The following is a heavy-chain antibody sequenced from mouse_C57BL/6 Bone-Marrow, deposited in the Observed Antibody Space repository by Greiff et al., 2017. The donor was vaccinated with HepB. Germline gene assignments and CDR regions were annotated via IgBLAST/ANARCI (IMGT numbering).Heavy chain of an antibody. D-gene: IGHD2-1*01. J-gene: IGHJ3*01. CDR3: ARGDYYGNYDAY. V-gene: IGHV1-69*01. CDR2: IYPSDSYT. Sequence: QVQLQQPGAELVMPGASVKLSCKASGYTFTSYWMHWVKQRPGQGLEWIGEIYPSDSYTNYNQKFKGKSTLTVDKSSSTAYMQLSSLTSEDSAVYYCARGDYYGNYDAYWGQGTLVTVSA. CDR1: GYTFTSYW.